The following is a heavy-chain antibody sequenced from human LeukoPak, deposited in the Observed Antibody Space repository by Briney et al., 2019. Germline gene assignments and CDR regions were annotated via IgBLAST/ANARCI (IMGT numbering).Heavy chain of an antibody. CDR2: ISSSSSYI. Sequence: PGGSLRLSCAASGFTFSSYSMNWVRQAPGKGLEWVSSISSSSSYIYYADSVKGRFTISRDNAKNSLYLQMNSLRAEDTAVYYCARPGIAVAVVLRAGYFDYWGQGTLVTVSS. J-gene: IGHJ4*02. CDR1: GFTFSSYS. D-gene: IGHD6-19*01. CDR3: ARPGIAVAVVLRAGYFDY. V-gene: IGHV3-21*01.